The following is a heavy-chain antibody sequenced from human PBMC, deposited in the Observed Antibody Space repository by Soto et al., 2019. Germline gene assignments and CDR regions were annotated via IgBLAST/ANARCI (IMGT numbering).Heavy chain of an antibody. CDR3: ATGYGDSEAEYFQH. D-gene: IGHD4-17*01. CDR1: GGSISSYY. J-gene: IGHJ1*01. CDR2: IYYSGST. Sequence: PSETLSLTCTVSGGSISSYYLSWIRQPPGKGLEWIGYIYYSGSTNYNPSLKSRVTISVDTSKNQFSLKLSSVTAADTAVYYCATGYGDSEAEYFQHWGQGTLVTVSS. V-gene: IGHV4-59*08.